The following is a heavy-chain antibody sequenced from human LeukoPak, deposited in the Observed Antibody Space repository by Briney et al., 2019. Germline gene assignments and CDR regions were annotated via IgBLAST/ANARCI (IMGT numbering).Heavy chain of an antibody. J-gene: IGHJ2*01. Sequence: PSETLSLTCTVSGYSISSGYYWGWIRQAPGKGLEWIGSIYHSGSTDYNPSLKSRVTISVDTSKNQFSLKLSSVTAADTAVYYCARAGRSAGMGYFDLWGRGTLVTVSS. D-gene: IGHD3-10*01. CDR2: IYHSGST. CDR3: ARAGRSAGMGYFDL. CDR1: GYSISSGYY. V-gene: IGHV4-38-2*02.